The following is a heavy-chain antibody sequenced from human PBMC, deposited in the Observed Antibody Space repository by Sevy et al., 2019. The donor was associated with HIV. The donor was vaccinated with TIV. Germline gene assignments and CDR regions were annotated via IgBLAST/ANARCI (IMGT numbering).Heavy chain of an antibody. CDR3: ARGDKYSSGWYSWFDP. Sequence: GGSLRLSCAASGFTFSSYEMNWVRQAPGKGLEWVSYISNSGTSIYYSDSVKGRFTISRDNAKNSLYLQMNSLRAEDTAVYYCARGDKYSSGWYSWFDPWGQGTLVTVSS. CDR1: GFTFSSYE. V-gene: IGHV3-48*03. J-gene: IGHJ5*02. D-gene: IGHD6-19*01. CDR2: ISNSGTSI.